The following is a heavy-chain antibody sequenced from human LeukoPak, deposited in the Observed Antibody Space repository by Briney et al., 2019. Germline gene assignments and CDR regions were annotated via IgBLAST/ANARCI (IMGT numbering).Heavy chain of an antibody. CDR3: ARGGASSHWFDP. Sequence: SETLSLTCTVSVGSISSYSWSWIRQSPGKGLEWIGFFYNIGSTNYNPSLKSRVTISVDTSKNQFSLKLSSVTAAHTAVYYCARGGASSHWFDPWGQGTLLTVSS. J-gene: IGHJ5*02. CDR2: FYNIGST. CDR1: VGSISSYS. D-gene: IGHD2-15*01. V-gene: IGHV4-59*01.